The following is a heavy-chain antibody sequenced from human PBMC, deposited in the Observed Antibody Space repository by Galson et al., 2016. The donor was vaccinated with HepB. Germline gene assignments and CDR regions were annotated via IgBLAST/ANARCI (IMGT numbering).Heavy chain of an antibody. Sequence: CAISWDSVSSNSGAWNWIRQSPSRGLEWLGRTYYRSKYYNDYAVSVKSRITINPDTSKNQFSLQLNSVTPEDTAVYYCARAGGLNETYYFDYWGQGTLGTVSS. CDR2: TYYRSKYYN. D-gene: IGHD1-1*01. CDR3: ARAGGLNETYYFDY. CDR1: WDSVSSNSGA. V-gene: IGHV6-1*01. J-gene: IGHJ4*02.